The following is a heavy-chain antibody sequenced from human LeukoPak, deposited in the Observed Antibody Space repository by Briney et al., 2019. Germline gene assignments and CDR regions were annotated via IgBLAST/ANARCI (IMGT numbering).Heavy chain of an antibody. D-gene: IGHD4-17*01. CDR2: INPSGGST. Sequence: GASVKVSCKASGYTFTSYYMHWVRQAPGQGLAWMGIINPSGGSTSYAQKFQGRVTMTRDMSTSTVYMEMISLSSEDTAVYYCAREGRGDYVNAFDIWGQGTMVTVSS. CDR1: GYTFTSYY. V-gene: IGHV1-46*01. J-gene: IGHJ3*02. CDR3: AREGRGDYVNAFDI.